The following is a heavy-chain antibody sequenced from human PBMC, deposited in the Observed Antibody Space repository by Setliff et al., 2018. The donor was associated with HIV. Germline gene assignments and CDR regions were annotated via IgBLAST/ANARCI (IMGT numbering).Heavy chain of an antibody. Sequence: ETLSLTCTVSGGSVTSYYWSWIRQPAGKRLEWIGRISISGDTNYNPSLKSRATMSLDTSKNQFSLKLNSVTAADTAMYYCARDPTTGVDYWGQGTPVTVSS. V-gene: IGHV4-4*07. CDR3: ARDPTTGVDY. D-gene: IGHD4-4*01. CDR2: ISISGDT. CDR1: GGSVTSYY. J-gene: IGHJ4*02.